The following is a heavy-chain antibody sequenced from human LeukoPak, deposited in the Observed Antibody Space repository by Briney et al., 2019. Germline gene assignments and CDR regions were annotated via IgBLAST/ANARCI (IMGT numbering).Heavy chain of an antibody. J-gene: IGHJ4*02. Sequence: ASAKVSCKASGGTFSSYAISWVRQAPGQGLEWMGGIIPIFGTANYAQKFQGRVTITTDESTSTAYMELSSLRSEDTAVYYCALSAFASGSFLWGQGTLVTVSS. CDR1: GGTFSSYA. D-gene: IGHD1-26*01. CDR3: ALSAFASGSFL. CDR2: IIPIFGTA. V-gene: IGHV1-69*05.